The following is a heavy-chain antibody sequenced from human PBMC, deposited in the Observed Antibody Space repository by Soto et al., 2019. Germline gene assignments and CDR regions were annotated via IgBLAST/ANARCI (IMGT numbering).Heavy chain of an antibody. J-gene: IGHJ4*02. CDR1: GFTFSSYA. D-gene: IGHD3-16*02. CDR2: ISGSGGST. CDR3: AKDLEMGRFIFIGGVIVPGDY. V-gene: IGHV3-23*01. Sequence: GGSLRLSCAASGFTFSSYAMSWVRQAPGKGLEWVSAISGSGGSTYYADSVKGRFTISRDNSKNTLYLQMNSLRAEDTAVYYCAKDLEMGRFIFIGGVIVPGDYWGQGTLVTVSS.